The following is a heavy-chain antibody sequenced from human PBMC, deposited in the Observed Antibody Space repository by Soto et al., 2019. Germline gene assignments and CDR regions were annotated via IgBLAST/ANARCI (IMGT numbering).Heavy chain of an antibody. CDR3: AKDYLPHTAMVRLIDY. V-gene: IGHV3-23*01. Sequence: PGGSLRLSCAASGFTFSSYAMSWVRQAPGKGLEWVSAISGSGGSTYYADSVKGRFTISRDNSKNTLYLQMNSLRAEDTALYYCAKDYLPHTAMVRLIDYWGQGTLVTVSS. D-gene: IGHD5-18*01. CDR1: GFTFSSYA. CDR2: ISGSGGST. J-gene: IGHJ4*02.